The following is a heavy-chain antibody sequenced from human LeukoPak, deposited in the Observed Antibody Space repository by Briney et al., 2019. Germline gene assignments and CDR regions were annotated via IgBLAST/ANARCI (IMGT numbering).Heavy chain of an antibody. Sequence: GGSLRLSCAASRFTYSSYSMNWVRQAPGKRLEWVSYISSSGNAIYYADSVKGRFTISRDNAKNSLYLQMNSLRDEDTAVYYCARGPSGSYIDAFDIWGQGTLVTVSS. CDR2: ISSSGNAI. V-gene: IGHV3-48*02. D-gene: IGHD1-26*01. CDR3: ARGPSGSYIDAFDI. J-gene: IGHJ3*02. CDR1: RFTYSSYS.